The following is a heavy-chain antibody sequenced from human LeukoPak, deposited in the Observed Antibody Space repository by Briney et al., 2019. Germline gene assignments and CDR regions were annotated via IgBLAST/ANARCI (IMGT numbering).Heavy chain of an antibody. CDR2: ISAYNGNT. CDR3: ARDNGYCSSTSCYILSDAFDI. Sequence: PEASVKVSCKASGYTFTSYGISWVRQAPGQGLEWMGWISAYNGNTNYAQKLQGRVTMTTDTSTSTAYMELRSLRSDDTAVYYCARDNGYCSSTSCYILSDAFDIWGQGTMVTVSS. V-gene: IGHV1-18*01. D-gene: IGHD2-2*02. CDR1: GYTFTSYG. J-gene: IGHJ3*02.